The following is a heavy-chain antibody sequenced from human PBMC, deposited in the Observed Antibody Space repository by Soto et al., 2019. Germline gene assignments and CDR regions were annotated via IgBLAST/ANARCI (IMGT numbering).Heavy chain of an antibody. CDR3: ARDGQWLPRDGLRSSYYFDY. D-gene: IGHD6-19*01. CDR2: IWYDGGNK. J-gene: IGHJ4*02. V-gene: IGHV3-33*01. Sequence: VQLVESGGGVVQPGRSLRLSCAASGFNFSSYVMHWVRQAPGKGLEWVAVIWYDGGNKYYADSVKGRFTISRDNSKNTLYLQMNRLRGEDTAVYYCARDGQWLPRDGLRSSYYFDYWGQGTLVTVSS. CDR1: GFNFSSYV.